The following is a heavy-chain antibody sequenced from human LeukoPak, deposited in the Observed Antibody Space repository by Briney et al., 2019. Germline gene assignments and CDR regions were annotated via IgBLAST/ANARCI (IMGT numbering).Heavy chain of an antibody. D-gene: IGHD1-1*01. CDR2: IWYDGSNK. V-gene: IGHV3-33*01. CDR3: ARDRVESTGTVFDY. CDR1: GFTFSSYG. J-gene: IGHJ4*02. Sequence: GGSLRLSCAASGFTFSSYGMHWVRHAPGKGLEWVAVIWYDGSNKYYADSVKGRFTISRDNSKNKLFLQMNSLRAEDTAVYYCARDRVESTGTVFDYWGQGTLVTVSS.